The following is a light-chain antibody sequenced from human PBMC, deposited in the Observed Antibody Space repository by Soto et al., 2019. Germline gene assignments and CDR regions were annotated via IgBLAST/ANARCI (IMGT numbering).Light chain of an antibody. CDR2: DTS. V-gene: IGLV1-44*01. CDR1: YSNIGIND. CDR3: AAWDDSLSGFYV. J-gene: IGLJ1*01. Sequence: QSMLTQPPSASGTPGQRVAVSCSGTYSNIGINDVHWYRQLSGTAPQILIYDTSQRATGVPDRFSGSRSGTSASLVISGLQTEYEADYHCAAWDDSLSGFYVFGTGTKATVL.